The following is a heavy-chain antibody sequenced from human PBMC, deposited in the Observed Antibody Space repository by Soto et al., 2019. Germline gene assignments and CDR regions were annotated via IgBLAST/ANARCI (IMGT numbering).Heavy chain of an antibody. CDR3: ASSLGYCSSTSCYGPYAEYFQH. D-gene: IGHD2-2*01. V-gene: IGHV1-3*01. J-gene: IGHJ1*01. CDR1: GYTFTSYA. CDR2: INAGNGNT. Sequence: ASVKVSCKASGYTFTSYAMHWVRQAPGQRLEWMGWINAGNGNTKYLQKFQGRVTITRDTSASTAYMELSSLRSEDTAVYYCASSLGYCSSTSCYGPYAEYFQHWGQGTLVTVSS.